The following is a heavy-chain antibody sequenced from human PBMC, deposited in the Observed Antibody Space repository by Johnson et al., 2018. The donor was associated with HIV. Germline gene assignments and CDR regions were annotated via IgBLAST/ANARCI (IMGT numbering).Heavy chain of an antibody. D-gene: IGHD3-10*01. CDR2: ISWNSGSI. Sequence: VQLVESGGGLVQPGGSLRLSCAASGFTVSSNYMSWVRQAPGKGLEWVSVISWNSGSIGYADSVTGRFTISRDNAKNSLYLQMNSLRAEDTALYYCARDGGFSGAFDIWGQGTMVTVSS. V-gene: IGHV3-9*01. CDR3: ARDGGFSGAFDI. CDR1: GFTVSSNY. J-gene: IGHJ3*02.